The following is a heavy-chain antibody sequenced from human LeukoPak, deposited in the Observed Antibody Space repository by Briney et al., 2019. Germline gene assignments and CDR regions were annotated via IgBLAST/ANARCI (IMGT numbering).Heavy chain of an antibody. Sequence: ASVKVSCKASGGTFSSYAISWVRQAPGQGLERMGGIIPIFGTANYAQKFKGRVTITADESTSTAYMELSSLRSEDTAVYYCAGEEGIAAAAAIYYYGMDVWGQGTTVTVSS. CDR1: GGTFSSYA. CDR2: IIPIFGTA. CDR3: AGEEGIAAAAAIYYYGMDV. J-gene: IGHJ6*02. D-gene: IGHD6-13*01. V-gene: IGHV1-69*01.